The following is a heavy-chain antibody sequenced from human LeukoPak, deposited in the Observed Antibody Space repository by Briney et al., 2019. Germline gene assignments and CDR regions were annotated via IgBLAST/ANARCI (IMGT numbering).Heavy chain of an antibody. J-gene: IGHJ4*02. Sequence: SATLSLTCAVYGGSFSGYYWSWIRQPPGKGLEWIGYIYYSGSTNYNPSLKSRVTISVDTSKNQFSLKLSSVTAADTAVYYCARETYGSGSLGYWGQGTLVTVSS. CDR2: IYYSGST. V-gene: IGHV4-59*01. CDR1: GGSFSGYY. CDR3: ARETYGSGSLGY. D-gene: IGHD3-10*01.